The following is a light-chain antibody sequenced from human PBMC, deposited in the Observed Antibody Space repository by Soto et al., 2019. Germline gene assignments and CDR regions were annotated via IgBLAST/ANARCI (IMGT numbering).Light chain of an antibody. J-gene: IGKJ4*01. CDR1: QDISSF. CDR3: QQTESYPST. CDR2: AAS. V-gene: IGKV1-9*01. Sequence: IQLTQSPSSLSASVGDRVTITWRASQDISSFLAWYQQKPGKAPKLLIFAASTLQSGVPSRFSGSGSGTDFTLTISSLQPEDFATYYCQQTESYPSTFGGGTKVDIK.